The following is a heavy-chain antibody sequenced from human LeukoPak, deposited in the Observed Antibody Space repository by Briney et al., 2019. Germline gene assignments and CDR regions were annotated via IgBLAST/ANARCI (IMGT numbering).Heavy chain of an antibody. Sequence: ASVKVSCKASGYTFTSYYMHWVRQAPGQGLEWMGIINPSGGSTSYAQKFQGRVTMTRDMSTSTVYMELSSLRSDDTAVYYCARGPHYGDGNYFFHMDVWGKGTTVTISS. CDR2: INPSGGST. V-gene: IGHV1-46*01. CDR3: ARGPHYGDGNYFFHMDV. J-gene: IGHJ6*03. CDR1: GYTFTSYY. D-gene: IGHD4-17*01.